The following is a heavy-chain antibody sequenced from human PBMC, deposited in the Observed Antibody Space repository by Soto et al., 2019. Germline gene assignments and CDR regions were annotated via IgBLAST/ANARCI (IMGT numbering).Heavy chain of an antibody. V-gene: IGHV3-30*18. CDR3: AKGLMTTVTRFDC. J-gene: IGHJ4*02. D-gene: IGHD4-17*01. CDR2: ISYDGSDK. Sequence: GGSLRLSCAASGFTFSSYGMHWVRQAPGKGLEWVAGISYDGSDKYYGDSVKGRFTISRDNSKNTLYLQMNSLRAEDTAVYFCAKGLMTTVTRFDCWGQGSLVTVYS. CDR1: GFTFSSYG.